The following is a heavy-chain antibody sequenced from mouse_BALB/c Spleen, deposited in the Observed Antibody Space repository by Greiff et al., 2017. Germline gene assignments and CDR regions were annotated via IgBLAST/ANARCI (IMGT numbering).Heavy chain of an antibody. D-gene: IGHD1-2*01. V-gene: IGHV14-3*02. CDR3: ARSYYGYGFDY. CDR2: IGPANGNT. J-gene: IGHJ2*01. Sequence: VQLQQSGAEFVKPGASLKLSCTASGFNIKDSYMHWVQQRPEQGLEWIGRIGPANGNTKSDPKFQVKATITADTSSNKAYLQISSLTSEDTAVYYCARSYYGYGFDYWGQGTTLTVST. CDR1: GFNIKDSY.